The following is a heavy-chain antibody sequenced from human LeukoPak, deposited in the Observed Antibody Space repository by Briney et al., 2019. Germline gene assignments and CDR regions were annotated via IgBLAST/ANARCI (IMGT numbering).Heavy chain of an antibody. CDR1: GGSFSGYY. D-gene: IGHD2-15*01. V-gene: IGHV4-34*01. CDR3: ARAGVVVVAADHDAFDI. J-gene: IGHJ3*02. CDR2: INHSGST. Sequence: SETLSLTCAVYGGSFSGYYWSWIRQPPGKGLEWIGEINHSGSTNYNPSLKSRVTISVDTSKNQFSLKLSSVTAADTAVYYCARAGVVVVAADHDAFDIWGQGTMVIVSS.